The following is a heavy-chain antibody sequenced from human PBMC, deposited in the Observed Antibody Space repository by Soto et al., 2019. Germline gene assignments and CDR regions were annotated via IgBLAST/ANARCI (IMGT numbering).Heavy chain of an antibody. CDR3: ARDALGYCSSTSCYGFDP. CDR2: IIPSLGIA. D-gene: IGHD2-2*01. J-gene: IGHJ5*02. CDR1: GGTFSSYT. Sequence: QVQLVQSGAEVKKPGSSVKVSCKASGGTFSSYTISWVRQAPGQGLEWMGRIIPSLGIANYAQKFQGRVTITADKSTSTAYMELSSLRSEDTAVYYCARDALGYCSSTSCYGFDPWGQGTLVTVSS. V-gene: IGHV1-69*08.